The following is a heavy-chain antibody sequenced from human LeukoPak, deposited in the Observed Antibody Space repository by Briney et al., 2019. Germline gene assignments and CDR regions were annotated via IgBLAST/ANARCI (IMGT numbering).Heavy chain of an antibody. CDR1: GFTFSSYT. CDR2: IGGSGGST. CDR3: AKPHIAAADYYYYYMDV. V-gene: IGHV3-23*01. J-gene: IGHJ6*03. D-gene: IGHD6-13*01. Sequence: GGSLRLSCTASGFTFSSYTMSWVRRAPGKGLEWVSAIGGSGGSTNYADSVKGRFTISRDNSRNTLFLQMNSLRAEDTALYYCAKPHIAAADYYYYYMDVWGKGTTVTVSS.